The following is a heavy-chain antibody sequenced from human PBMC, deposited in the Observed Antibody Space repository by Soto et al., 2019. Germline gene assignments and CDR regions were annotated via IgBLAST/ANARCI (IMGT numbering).Heavy chain of an antibody. D-gene: IGHD5-12*01. J-gene: IGHJ4*02. CDR2: IYSGGST. CDR1: GFSFSSYA. V-gene: IGHV3-23*03. CDR3: ARDPRDGYDY. Sequence: GGSLRLSCAASGFSFSSYAMSWVRQAPGKGLEWVSVIYSGGSTYYADSVKGRFTISRDNSKNTLYLQMNSLRAEDTAVYYCARDPRDGYDYWGQGTLVTVSS.